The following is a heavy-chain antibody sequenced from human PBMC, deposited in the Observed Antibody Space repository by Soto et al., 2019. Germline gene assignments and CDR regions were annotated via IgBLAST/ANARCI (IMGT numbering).Heavy chain of an antibody. V-gene: IGHV4-34*01. Sequence: SETLSLTCAVYGGSFSNYYWSWIRQPPGKGLEWIGEIHHTGSANYNPSLKSRVTISIDTSNNQFSLNLTSVTAADTAIYFCAKSVXRPFGTDRASWFYPWGQGTLVTVSS. J-gene: IGHJ5*02. CDR2: IHHTGSA. CDR1: GGSFSNYY. D-gene: IGHD6-13*01. CDR3: AKSVXRPFGTDRASWFYP.